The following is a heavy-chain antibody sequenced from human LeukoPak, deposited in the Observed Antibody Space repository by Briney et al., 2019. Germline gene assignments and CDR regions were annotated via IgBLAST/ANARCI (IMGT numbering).Heavy chain of an antibody. V-gene: IGHV3-48*02. CDR3: ARLYRLNNV. CDR2: ISSSSSVI. D-gene: IGHD3-16*02. CDR1: GSTFSIYA. J-gene: IGHJ6*02. Sequence: GESLRLSCAASGSTFSIYAMNWVRQAPGKGLEWISYISSSSSVIYYADSVKGRFTISRDNAKNSLYLQMNSLRDEDTAVYFCARLYRLNNVWGQGTTVTVSS.